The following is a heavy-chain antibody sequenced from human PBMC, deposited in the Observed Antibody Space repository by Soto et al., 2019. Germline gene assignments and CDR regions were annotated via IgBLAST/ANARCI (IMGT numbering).Heavy chain of an antibody. D-gene: IGHD5-12*01. V-gene: IGHV4-39*01. CDR1: GDSITSNSYF. CDR3: ARMRVATEAFDY. Sequence: SEPQSLPCTVSGDSITSNSYFCAWIRRPPGKGLEWIGSIYYAGSTKYNPSLNSRVTISVDTSKNQFSLTVTSVTAADTFVYYGARMRVATEAFDYLGQGTPVTGSS. CDR2: IYYAGST. J-gene: IGHJ4*02.